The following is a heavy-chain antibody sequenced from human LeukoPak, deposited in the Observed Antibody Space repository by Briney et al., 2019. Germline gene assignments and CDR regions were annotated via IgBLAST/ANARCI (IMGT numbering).Heavy chain of an antibody. D-gene: IGHD3-9*01. V-gene: IGHV3-66*01. CDR1: GLTFSSYA. J-gene: IGHJ4*02. Sequence: GGSLRLSCAASGLTFSSYAMSWVRQAPGKGLEWVSVIYRDGSSYYAESVKGRFTISRDNSKNTLYIQMNSLRAEDTAVYYCARSFYDILIGYYQYFDYWGQGTLVTVSS. CDR3: ARSFYDILIGYYQYFDY. CDR2: IYRDGSS.